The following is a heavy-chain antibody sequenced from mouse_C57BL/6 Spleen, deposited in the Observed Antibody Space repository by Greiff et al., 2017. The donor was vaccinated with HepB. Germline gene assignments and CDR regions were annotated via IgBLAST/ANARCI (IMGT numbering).Heavy chain of an antibody. J-gene: IGHJ4*01. CDR3: ARFQAPYYYAMDY. D-gene: IGHD3-2*02. CDR2: INPSNGGT. CDR1: GYTFTSYW. Sequence: VQLQQPGTELVKPGASVKLSCKASGYTFTSYWMHWVKQRPGQGLEWIGNINPSNGGTNYNEKFKSKATLTVDKSSSTAYMQLSSLTSEDSAVYYCARFQAPYYYAMDYWGQGTSVTVSS. V-gene: IGHV1-53*01.